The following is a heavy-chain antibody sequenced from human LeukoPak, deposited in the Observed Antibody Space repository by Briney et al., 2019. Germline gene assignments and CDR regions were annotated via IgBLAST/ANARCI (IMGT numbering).Heavy chain of an antibody. CDR2: ISSSSTYI. CDR3: VSWRDSGDKNS. Sequence: GGSLRPSCAASGFTFSSYSMNWVRQAPGKGLELVSSISSSSTYIYYADSMRGRFTISRDNTKNSVYLQMNSLRAEDTAVYYCVSWRDSGDKNSWGQGTLVTVSS. D-gene: IGHD4-23*01. V-gene: IGHV3-21*01. J-gene: IGHJ5*02. CDR1: GFTFSSYS.